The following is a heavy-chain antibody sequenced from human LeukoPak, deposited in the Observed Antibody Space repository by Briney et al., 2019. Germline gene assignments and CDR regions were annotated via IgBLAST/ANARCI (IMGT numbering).Heavy chain of an antibody. V-gene: IGHV3-20*04. CDR2: INWNGGST. CDR3: ARLPITYSSSWYGDSFDY. D-gene: IGHD6-13*01. J-gene: IGHJ4*02. CDR1: GFTFDDYG. Sequence: PGGSLRLSCAASGFTFDDYGMSWVRQAPGKGLEWVSGINWNGGSTGYADSVKGRFTISRDNAKNSLYLQMNSLRAEDTALYYCARLPITYSSSWYGDSFDYWGQGTLVTVSS.